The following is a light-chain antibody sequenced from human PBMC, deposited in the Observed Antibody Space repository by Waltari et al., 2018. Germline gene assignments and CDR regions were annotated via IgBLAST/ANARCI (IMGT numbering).Light chain of an antibody. CDR1: SSDIGAYNY. CDR3: SSYTGSSTLV. J-gene: IGLJ3*02. Sequence: QSALTQPASVSGSPGQSITISCTGTSSDIGAYNYVSWHQQHPGKAPKVMIYDVSLRPSGGSNRFSGSKSGNTASLTISGLQAEDEADYYCSSYTGSSTLVFGGGTKLTVL. V-gene: IGLV2-14*03. CDR2: DVS.